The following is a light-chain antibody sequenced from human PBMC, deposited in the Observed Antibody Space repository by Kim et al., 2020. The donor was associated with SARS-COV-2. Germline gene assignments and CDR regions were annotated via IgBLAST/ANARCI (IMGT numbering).Light chain of an antibody. V-gene: IGLV3-9*01. CDR2: RDI. J-gene: IGLJ3*02. CDR1: NIGSKN. Sequence: VALGQTARITCGGNNIGSKNVHWYQQKPGQAPVLVIYRDINRPSGIPERFSGSNSGNTATLTISRAQAGDEADYFCQVWDSTTGGVFGGGTQLTVL. CDR3: QVWDSTTGGV.